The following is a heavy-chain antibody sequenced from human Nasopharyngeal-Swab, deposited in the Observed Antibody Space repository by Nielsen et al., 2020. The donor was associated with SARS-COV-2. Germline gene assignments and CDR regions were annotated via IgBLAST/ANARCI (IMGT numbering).Heavy chain of an antibody. Sequence: VGSLRLSCAASGFTFSDPYMDWVRQSPGKGLEWVGRTRNKANSYTTEYAASVKGRFTISRDDSENSVYLQMNSLKTEETAVYYCARGATIFGVVLGDSYGMDVWGQGTTVTVSS. CDR1: GFTFSDPY. J-gene: IGHJ6*02. V-gene: IGHV3-72*01. D-gene: IGHD3-3*01. CDR2: TRNKANSYTT. CDR3: ARGATIFGVVLGDSYGMDV.